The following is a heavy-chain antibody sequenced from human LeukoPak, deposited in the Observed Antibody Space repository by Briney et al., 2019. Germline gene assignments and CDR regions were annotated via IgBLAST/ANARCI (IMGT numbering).Heavy chain of an antibody. CDR1: GFGFSFYS. V-gene: IGHV3-48*01. J-gene: IGHJ4*02. Sequence: GGPLRFSCVASGFGFSFYSMNWVRRAPGKGLEWPSYIISDSSIIYDAESVKGRSTTSTDNSTNPLSLQMTTLRPQAPALYYFASVVADSSGWANPYFDYWGQGTVVTVSS. D-gene: IGHD6-19*01. CDR2: IISDSSII. CDR3: ASVVADSSGWANPYFDY.